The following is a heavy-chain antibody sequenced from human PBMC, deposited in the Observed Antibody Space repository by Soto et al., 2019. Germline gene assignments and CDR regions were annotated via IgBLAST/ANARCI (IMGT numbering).Heavy chain of an antibody. V-gene: IGHV1-69*08. CDR2: IIPIIGII. Sequence: QVQLVQSGAEVKKPGSSVKVSCKASGGTFSTYTITWVRQAPGQGLEWMGRIIPIIGIINYAQKFQGRGTISGDKFTGTAYMGLTGLRSDDTAVYYCAGDPDSHYIDSHASSYPWGQGTLVTVSS. J-gene: IGHJ5*02. CDR3: AGDPDSHYIDSHASSYP. CDR1: GGTFSTYT. D-gene: IGHD4-4*01.